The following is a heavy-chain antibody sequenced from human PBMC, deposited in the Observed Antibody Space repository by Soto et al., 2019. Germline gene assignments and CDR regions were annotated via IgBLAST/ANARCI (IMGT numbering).Heavy chain of an antibody. J-gene: IGHJ5*02. V-gene: IGHV5-10-1*03. CDR2: IDPRDSYT. D-gene: IGHD2-2*01. Sequence: EVQLVQSGAEVKKPGESLRISCTGFGYTFNIFWISWVRQMPGRGLEWVGRIDPRDSYTSYSPSFQGHVTISADKSISAVYLQWGSLKASDTAMYYCARLYCSSSTCDSWFDPWGQGTLVTVSS. CDR3: ARLYCSSSTCDSWFDP. CDR1: GYTFNIFW.